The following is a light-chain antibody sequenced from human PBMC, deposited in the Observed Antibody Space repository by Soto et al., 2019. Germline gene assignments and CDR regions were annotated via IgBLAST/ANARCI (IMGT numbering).Light chain of an antibody. CDR1: QSVSSSY. J-gene: IGKJ1*01. V-gene: IGKV3-20*01. CDR3: QQYNNWPPMT. CDR2: GAS. Sequence: EIVLTQSPGTLSLSPGERATLSCRASQSVSSSYLAWYQQKPGQAPRLLIYGASSRATGIPGRFSGSGSGTDFTLTISRLEPEDFAVYYCQQYNNWPPMTFGQGTKVDI.